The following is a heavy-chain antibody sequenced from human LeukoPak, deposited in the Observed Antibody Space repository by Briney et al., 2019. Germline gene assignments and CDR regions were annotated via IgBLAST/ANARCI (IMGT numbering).Heavy chain of an antibody. D-gene: IGHD3-22*01. Sequence: GGSLRLSCTASGFTFGDYAMSWVRQAPGKGLEWVGFIRSKAYGGTTEYAASVKGRFTISRDDSKSIAYLQMNSLKTEDTDVYYCTRDLYYYDSSGYYYWDYWGQGTLVTVSS. CDR1: GFTFGDYA. CDR2: IRSKAYGGTT. V-gene: IGHV3-49*04. CDR3: TRDLYYYDSSGYYYWDY. J-gene: IGHJ4*02.